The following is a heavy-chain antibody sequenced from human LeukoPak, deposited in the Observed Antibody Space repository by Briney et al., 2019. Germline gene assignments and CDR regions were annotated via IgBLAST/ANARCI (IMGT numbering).Heavy chain of an antibody. J-gene: IGHJ3*02. CDR2: IYYSGST. CDR1: GGSISSSSYY. CDR3: ARGYCSSTSCYNMHGFDI. V-gene: IGHV4-39*07. D-gene: IGHD2-2*02. Sequence: PSETLSLTCTVSGGSISSSSYYWGWIRQPPGKGLEWIGSIYYSGSTYYNPSLKSRVTISVDTSKNQFSLKLSSVTAADTAVTFCARGYCSSTSCYNMHGFDIWGQGTMVTVSS.